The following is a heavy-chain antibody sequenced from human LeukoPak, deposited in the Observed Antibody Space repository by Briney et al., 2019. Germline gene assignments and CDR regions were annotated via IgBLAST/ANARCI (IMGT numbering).Heavy chain of an antibody. Sequence: ASVKVSRKASGYTFTGYYMHWVRQAPGQGLEWMGWINPNSGGTNYAQKFQGWVTMTRDTSISTAYMELSRLRSDDTAVYYCARANFLYCSSSSCLFDYWGQGTLVTVSS. CDR3: ARANFLYCSSSSCLFDY. V-gene: IGHV1-2*04. CDR2: INPNSGGT. J-gene: IGHJ4*02. D-gene: IGHD2-2*01. CDR1: GYTFTGYY.